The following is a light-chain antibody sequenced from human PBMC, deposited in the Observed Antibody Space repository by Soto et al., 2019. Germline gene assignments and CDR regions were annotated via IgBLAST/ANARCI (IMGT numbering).Light chain of an antibody. J-gene: IGLJ3*02. CDR3: TSYTTISTLA. CDR1: SSDVGGYNY. V-gene: IGLV2-14*01. Sequence: QSALTQPASVSGSPGQSITISCTGTSSDVGGYNYVSWYQQHPGKAPKLMIYEVSYRPSGVSNRFSGSKSGNTASLTISGLQAEDEADYYCTSYTTISTLAFGGGTKLTVL. CDR2: EVS.